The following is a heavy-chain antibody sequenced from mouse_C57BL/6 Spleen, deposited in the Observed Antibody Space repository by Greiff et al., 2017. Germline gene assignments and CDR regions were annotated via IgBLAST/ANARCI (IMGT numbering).Heavy chain of an antibody. V-gene: IGHV1-9*01. J-gene: IGHJ2*01. Sequence: VNVVESGAELMKPGASVKLSCKATGYTFTGYWIEWVKQRPGHGLEWIGEILPGSGSTNYSEKFKGKATFTADTSSNTAYMQLSSLTTEDSAIYYCARSTGNFDYWGQGTTLTVSS. D-gene: IGHD1-1*02. CDR2: ILPGSGST. CDR1: GYTFTGYW. CDR3: ARSTGNFDY.